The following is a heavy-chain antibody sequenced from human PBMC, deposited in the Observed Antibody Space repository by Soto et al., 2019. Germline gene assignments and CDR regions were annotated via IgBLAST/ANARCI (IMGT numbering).Heavy chain of an antibody. V-gene: IGHV1-18*04. J-gene: IGHJ3*02. D-gene: IGHD3-16*01. CDR3: ARDRVAGIGGDAFDI. Sequence: GASVKVSCKTSGYTFTNHGTNWVRQAPGQGLEWMGWINPYNANTNYAQKLQGRVTMTTDTSTSTAYMDLRSLTSDDTAVYYCARDRVAGIGGDAFDIWGQGTMVTDSS. CDR1: GYTFTNHG. CDR2: INPYNANT.